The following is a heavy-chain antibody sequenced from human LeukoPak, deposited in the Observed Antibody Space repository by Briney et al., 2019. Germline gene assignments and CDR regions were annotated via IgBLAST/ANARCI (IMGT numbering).Heavy chain of an antibody. V-gene: IGHV3-30*18. Sequence: AGGSLRLSCAASGFTFSSYGMHWVRQAPGKGLEWAAVISYDGTKKYYADSVKGRFTISRDNSKNTLYLQMNSLRAEDTAVYYCAKDLRGFLYGDYDYYYYGMDVWGQGTTVTVSS. CDR1: GFTFSSYG. CDR3: AKDLRGFLYGDYDYYYYGMDV. J-gene: IGHJ6*02. CDR2: ISYDGTKK. D-gene: IGHD4-17*01.